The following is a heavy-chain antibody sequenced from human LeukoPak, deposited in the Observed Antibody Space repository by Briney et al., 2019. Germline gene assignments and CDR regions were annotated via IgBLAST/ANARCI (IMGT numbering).Heavy chain of an antibody. Sequence: ASVKVSCKASGYTFTSYGISWVRQAPGQGLEWMGWISAYNGNTNYAQKLQGRVTMTTDTSTSTAYMELRSLRSDDTAVYYCARVFTLDIVVGPAAMEIGWFDPWGQGTLVTVSS. V-gene: IGHV1-18*01. D-gene: IGHD2-2*03. CDR2: ISAYNGNT. CDR3: ARVFTLDIVVGPAAMEIGWFDP. CDR1: GYTFTSYG. J-gene: IGHJ5*02.